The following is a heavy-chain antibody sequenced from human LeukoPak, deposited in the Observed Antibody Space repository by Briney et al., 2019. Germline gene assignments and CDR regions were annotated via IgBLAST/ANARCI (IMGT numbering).Heavy chain of an antibody. CDR2: IRYDGSNK. D-gene: IGHD3-9*01. CDR1: GFTFSSYG. V-gene: IGHV3-30*02. CDR3: AKEGLRYFDWYYYYGMDV. Sequence: PGGSLRLSCAASGFTFSSYGMHWVRQAPGKGLEWVAFIRYDGSNKYYADSVKGRFTISRDNSKNTLYLQMNSLRAEDTAVYYCAKEGLRYFDWYYYYGMDVWGQGTKVTVSS. J-gene: IGHJ6*02.